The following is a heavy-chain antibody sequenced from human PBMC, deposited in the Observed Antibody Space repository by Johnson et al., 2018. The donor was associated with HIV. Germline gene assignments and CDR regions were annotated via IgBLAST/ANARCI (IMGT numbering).Heavy chain of an antibody. CDR2: ISYDGSNK. Sequence: VQLVESGGGVVQTGRSLRLSCAASGFTFSSYAMHWVRQAPGKGLEWVAVISYDGSNKYYADSVKGRFTISRDNSKNTLYLQMNSLRAEDTAVYYCARGGEYSSSLYAFDIWGQGTMVTVSS. CDR3: ARGGEYSSSLYAFDI. V-gene: IGHV3-30*04. J-gene: IGHJ3*02. D-gene: IGHD6-13*01. CDR1: GFTFSSYA.